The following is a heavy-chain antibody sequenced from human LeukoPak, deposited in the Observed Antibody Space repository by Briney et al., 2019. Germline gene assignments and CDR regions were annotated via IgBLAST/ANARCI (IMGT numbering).Heavy chain of an antibody. D-gene: IGHD3-3*01. CDR2: ISSSSYI. Sequence: GGSLRLSCAASGFTFSSYSMNWVRQAPGKGLEWVSFISSSSYIYYEDAVKGRFTISRDNAENSLYLQMNSLRAEDTAVYYCARDTPIFGVVNDIDPWGQGTLVTVSS. CDR3: ARDTPIFGVVNDIDP. CDR1: GFTFSSYS. V-gene: IGHV3-21*01. J-gene: IGHJ5*02.